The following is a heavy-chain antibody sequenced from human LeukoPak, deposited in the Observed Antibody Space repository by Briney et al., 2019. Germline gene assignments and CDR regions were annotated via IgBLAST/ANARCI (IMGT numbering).Heavy chain of an antibody. J-gene: IGHJ3*01. V-gene: IGHV3-74*01. CDR3: ARGAFGVYAFDL. Sequence: GGSLRLSCAASGFTFSTYWMHWVRQAPGKGLAWVSRITPDGTSTTYADSVKGRFTISRDNAKNTLYVQMNSLRAEDTAVYYCARGAFGVYAFDLWGQGTMVTVSS. D-gene: IGHD3-3*01. CDR2: ITPDGTST. CDR1: GFTFSTYW.